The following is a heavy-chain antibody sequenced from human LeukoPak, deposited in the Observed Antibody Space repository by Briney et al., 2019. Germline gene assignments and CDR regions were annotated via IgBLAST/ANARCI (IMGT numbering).Heavy chain of an antibody. CDR3: ARGRGFDAFDI. D-gene: IGHD5-12*01. J-gene: IGHJ3*02. Sequence: SETLSLTCTVSGGSISSYYWSWIRQPPGKGLEWIGYIYNSGSINYNPSLKSRVTISVDTSKNQFSLKLSSVTAADTALYYCARGRGFDAFDIWGQGTVVTVS. V-gene: IGHV4-59*01. CDR1: GGSISSYY. CDR2: IYNSGSI.